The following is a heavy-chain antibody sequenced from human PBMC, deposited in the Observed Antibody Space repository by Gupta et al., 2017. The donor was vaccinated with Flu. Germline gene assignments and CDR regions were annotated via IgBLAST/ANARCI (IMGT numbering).Heavy chain of an antibody. V-gene: IGHV3-48*03. J-gene: IGHJ4*02. CDR1: GFIFSNFE. CDR3: ARASPDYGDYSYFDH. D-gene: IGHD4-17*01. CDR2: ISSVGNTV. Sequence: EVLLVESGGGLVQPGGSLRLSGEASGFIFSNFEMNWVRQAPGKGLEWVSYISSVGNTVYYADSVKGRFTISRDNAKNSLYLQMNSLRAEDTAVYYCARASPDYGDYSYFDHWGQGALVTVSS.